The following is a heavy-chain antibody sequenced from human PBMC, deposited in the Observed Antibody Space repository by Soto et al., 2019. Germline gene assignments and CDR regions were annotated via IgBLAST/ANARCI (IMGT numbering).Heavy chain of an antibody. CDR1: GFTFSSYA. CDR3: AREVEAAAVS. CDR2: ISYDGSNK. D-gene: IGHD6-13*01. J-gene: IGHJ5*02. Sequence: GGSLRLSCAASGFTFSSYAMRWVRQAPGKGLEWVAVISYDGSNKYYADSVKGRFTISRDNSKNTLYLQMNSLRAEDTAVYYCAREVEAAAVSWGQGTLVTVSS. V-gene: IGHV3-30-3*01.